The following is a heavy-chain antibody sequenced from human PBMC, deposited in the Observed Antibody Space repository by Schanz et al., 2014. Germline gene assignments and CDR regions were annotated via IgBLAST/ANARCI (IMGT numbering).Heavy chain of an antibody. CDR3: AKDLYNYGIFDS. V-gene: IGHV3-21*04. D-gene: IGHD3-16*01. CDR1: GFTFSTYY. J-gene: IGHJ5*01. Sequence: EVLLLESGGRVERPGGSLRLSCAASGFTFSTYYMNWVRQAPGKGLEWVSSISSSSSYISYADSVKGRFTISRDNAKNSLYLQMNSLRADDTAVYYCAKDLYNYGIFDSWGQGTLVTVSS. CDR2: ISSSSSYI.